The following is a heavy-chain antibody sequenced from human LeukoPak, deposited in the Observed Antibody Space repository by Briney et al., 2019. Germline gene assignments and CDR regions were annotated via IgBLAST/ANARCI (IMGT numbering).Heavy chain of an antibody. D-gene: IGHD2-8*01. CDR2: ISSSGSTI. CDR1: GFTFSDYY. Sequence: PGGSLRLSCAASGFTFSDYYMSWIRQAPGKGLEWVSYISSSGSTIYYADSVKGRFTISRDNAKNSLYLQMNSLRDDDTAVYYCARGCTSGACYAIGTYWGRGTLVTVSS. J-gene: IGHJ4*02. CDR3: ARGCTSGACYAIGTY. V-gene: IGHV3-11*04.